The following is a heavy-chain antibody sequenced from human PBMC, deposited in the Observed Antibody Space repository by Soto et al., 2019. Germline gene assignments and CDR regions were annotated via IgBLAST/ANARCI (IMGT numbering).Heavy chain of an antibody. J-gene: IGHJ4*02. Sequence: VGSLRLSCAASGFTFSSYGMHWVRQAPGKGLEWVAVIWYDGSNKYYADSVKGRFTISRDNSKNTLYLQMNSLRAEDTAVYYCARDTRSNYGRHFDYWGQGTLVTVSS. CDR2: IWYDGSNK. CDR3: ARDTRSNYGRHFDY. CDR1: GFTFSSYG. V-gene: IGHV3-33*01. D-gene: IGHD4-4*01.